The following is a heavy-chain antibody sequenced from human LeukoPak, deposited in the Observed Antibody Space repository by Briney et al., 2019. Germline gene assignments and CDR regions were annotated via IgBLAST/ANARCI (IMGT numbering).Heavy chain of an antibody. D-gene: IGHD6-13*01. V-gene: IGHV3-66*02. CDR2: IYSGGST. Sequence: GGSLRLSCAASGFTVSSNYMSWVRQAPGKELEWVSVIYSGGSTYYADSVKGRFTISRDNSKNTLYLQMNSLRAEDTAVYYCAREGYSSSNYFDYWGQGTLVTVSS. CDR3: AREGYSSSNYFDY. J-gene: IGHJ4*02. CDR1: GFTVSSNY.